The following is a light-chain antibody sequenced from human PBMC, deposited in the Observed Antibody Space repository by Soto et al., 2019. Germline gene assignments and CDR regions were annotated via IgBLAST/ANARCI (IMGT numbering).Light chain of an antibody. Sequence: EIVLTQSPGTLSLSPGDRATLSCRASQSVRTTYLAWYQQKPGQAPRLLIYNASNRTTGIPDRFSGSGSGTDFTLTISGLQSEDFAVYYCQQYNNWPQTFGQGTKVDIK. CDR1: QSVRTTY. V-gene: IGKV3-20*01. CDR2: NAS. J-gene: IGKJ1*01. CDR3: QQYNNWPQT.